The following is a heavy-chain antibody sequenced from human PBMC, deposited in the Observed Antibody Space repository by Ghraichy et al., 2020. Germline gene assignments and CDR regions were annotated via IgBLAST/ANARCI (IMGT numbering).Heavy chain of an antibody. CDR3: ARGLSRVPTMIIGQIIFDS. CDR1: GGSINSGAFY. J-gene: IGHJ4*02. V-gene: IGHV4-31*03. D-gene: IGHD3-22*01. Sequence: SETLSLTCTVSGGSINSGAFYWSWIRQRPGKGLEYVGYVYFSDNTYYSPALKSRVSISVDTPKNQFSLSLASVTDADTAVYYCARGLSRVPTMIIGQIIFDSWGPGTLVTVSS. CDR2: VYFSDNT.